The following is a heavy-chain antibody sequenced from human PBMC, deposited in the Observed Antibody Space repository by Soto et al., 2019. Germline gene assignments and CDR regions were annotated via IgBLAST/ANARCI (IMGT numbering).Heavy chain of an antibody. Sequence: ASAKVSCKASREMFTTYGISWVRQAPGQGLEWMGWISTYNTNTNYAPKFQGRLLLTTDTSTTTAHMELRSLRPDDTAVYYCARWAGQVRDYGGPFDYWGQGTLVTVSS. D-gene: IGHD4-17*01. CDR1: REMFTTYG. CDR3: ARWAGQVRDYGGPFDY. J-gene: IGHJ4*02. CDR2: ISTYNTNT. V-gene: IGHV1-18*04.